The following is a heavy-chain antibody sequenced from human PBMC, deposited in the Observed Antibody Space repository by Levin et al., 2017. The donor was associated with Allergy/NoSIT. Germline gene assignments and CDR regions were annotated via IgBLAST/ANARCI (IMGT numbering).Heavy chain of an antibody. Sequence: AGGSLRLSCAASGFTFSSYWMSWVRQAPGKGLEWVANIKQDGSEKYYVDSVKGRFTISRDNAKNSLYLQMNSLRAEDTAVYYCARELIAAAAPYYYGMDVWGQGTTVTVSS. CDR3: ARELIAAAAPYYYGMDV. V-gene: IGHV3-7*01. J-gene: IGHJ6*02. D-gene: IGHD6-13*01. CDR1: GFTFSSYW. CDR2: IKQDGSEK.